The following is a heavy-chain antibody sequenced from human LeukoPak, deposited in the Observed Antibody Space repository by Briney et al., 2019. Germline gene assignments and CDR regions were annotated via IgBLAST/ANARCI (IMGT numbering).Heavy chain of an antibody. CDR1: GFTFGSFG. CDR2: IWYDGTNT. D-gene: IGHD2/OR15-2a*01. Sequence: GRSLRLSCAASGFTFGSFGMHWVRQAPGMGLEFVAGIWYDGTNTYYADSLKGRLTISRDNSKDTLFLQVSSLRAEDSAVYYCAKSPNIGNYYYYMDVWGKGTTVTVSS. J-gene: IGHJ6*03. CDR3: AKSPNIGNYYYYMDV. V-gene: IGHV3-33*06.